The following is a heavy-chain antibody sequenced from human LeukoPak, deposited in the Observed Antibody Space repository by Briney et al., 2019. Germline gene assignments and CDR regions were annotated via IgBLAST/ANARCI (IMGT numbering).Heavy chain of an antibody. D-gene: IGHD6-19*01. J-gene: IGHJ4*02. V-gene: IGHV4-39*01. CDR2: IYYSGST. CDR3: ARLPSGLYRNLDY. CDR1: GGSISSSSYY. Sequence: SETLSLTCTVSGGSISSSSYYWGWIRQPPGKGLEWIGSIYYSGSTYYNPSLKSRVTISVDTSKNQFSPKLSSVTAADTAVYYCARLPSGLYRNLDYWGQGTLVTVSS.